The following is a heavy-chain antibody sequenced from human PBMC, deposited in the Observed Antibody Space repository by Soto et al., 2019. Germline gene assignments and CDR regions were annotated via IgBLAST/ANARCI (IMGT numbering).Heavy chain of an antibody. CDR1: GFTFSSYS. Sequence: GGSLRLSCAPSGFTFSSYSMNWVLQAPGKGLEWVSSISSSSSYIYYADSVKGRFTISRDNAKNSLYLQMNSLRAEDTAVYYCAGIELGYDAFVIWGHGIMVTVS. D-gene: IGHD6-6*01. CDR3: AGIELGYDAFVI. V-gene: IGHV3-21*01. J-gene: IGHJ3*02. CDR2: ISSSSSYI.